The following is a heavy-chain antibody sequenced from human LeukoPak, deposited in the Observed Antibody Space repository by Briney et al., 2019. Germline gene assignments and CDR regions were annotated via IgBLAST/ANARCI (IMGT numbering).Heavy chain of an antibody. CDR2: ISSSSSYI. Sequence: GGSLRLSCAASGFTFSSYSMNWVRQAPGKGLEWVSSISSSSSYIYYADSVKGRFTISRDNAKNLLYLQMNSLRAEDTAVYYCARDHMITFGGVIVSPPYYFDHWGQGTLVNVSS. V-gene: IGHV3-21*01. CDR3: ARDHMITFGGVIVSPPYYFDH. D-gene: IGHD3-16*02. J-gene: IGHJ4*02. CDR1: GFTFSSYS.